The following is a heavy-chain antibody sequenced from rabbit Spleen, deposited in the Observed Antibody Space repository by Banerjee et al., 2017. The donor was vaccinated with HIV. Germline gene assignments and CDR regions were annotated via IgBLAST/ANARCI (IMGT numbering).Heavy chain of an antibody. CDR1: GFSFSDSYY. CDR2: IYGGSGGST. Sequence: QSLEESGGGLVQPEGSLTLTCTASGFSFSDSYYMCWVRQAPGKGLESIACIYGGSGGSTWYANWAKGRFTISKSSSTTVTLQLTSLTAADTASYLCARDLVAVIGWNFSLWGQGTLVTVS. CDR3: ARDLVAVIGWNFSL. D-gene: IGHD1-1*01. V-gene: IGHV1S40*01. J-gene: IGHJ4*01.